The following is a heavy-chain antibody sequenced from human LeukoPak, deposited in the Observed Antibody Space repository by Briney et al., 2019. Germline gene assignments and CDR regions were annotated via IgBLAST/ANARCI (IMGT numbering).Heavy chain of an antibody. CDR1: GGTFSSYA. V-gene: IGHV1-69*05. D-gene: IGHD2-21*02. J-gene: IGHJ5*02. Sequence: SVKVSCKASGGTFSSYAISWVRQAPGQGLEWMGGIILIFGTAKYAQKFQGRVTITTDESTSTAYMELSSLRSEDTAVYYCARYCGGDCYENWFDPWGQGTLVTVSS. CDR2: IILIFGTA. CDR3: ARYCGGDCYENWFDP.